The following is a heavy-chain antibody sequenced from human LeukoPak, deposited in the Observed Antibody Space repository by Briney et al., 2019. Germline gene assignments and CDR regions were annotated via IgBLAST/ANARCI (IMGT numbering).Heavy chain of an antibody. CDR2: IYYSGST. V-gene: IGHV4-59*08. J-gene: IGHJ2*01. Sequence: SSETLSLTCTVSGGSISSYYWSWIRQPPGKGLEWIGYIYYSGSTNYNPSLKSRVTISVDTSKNQFSLRLSSVTAADTAVYYCARRVPGGYFGLWGRGTLVTVSS. CDR3: ARRVPGGYFGL. CDR1: GGSISSYY. D-gene: IGHD2-8*02.